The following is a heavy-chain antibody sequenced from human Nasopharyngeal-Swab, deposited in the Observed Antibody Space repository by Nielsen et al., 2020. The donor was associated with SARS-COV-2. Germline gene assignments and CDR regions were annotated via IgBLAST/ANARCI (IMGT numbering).Heavy chain of an antibody. CDR2: IYYSGST. J-gene: IGHJ4*02. CDR1: GGSISSSSYY. D-gene: IGHD5-12*01. V-gene: IGHV4-39*07. CDR3: ARDDGYDLLDY. Sequence: SETLSLTCPVSGGSISSSSYYWGWIRQPPGKGLEWIGSIYYSGSTYYNPSLKSRVTISVDTSKNQCSLKLSSVTAADTAVYYCARDDGYDLLDYWGQGTLVTVSS.